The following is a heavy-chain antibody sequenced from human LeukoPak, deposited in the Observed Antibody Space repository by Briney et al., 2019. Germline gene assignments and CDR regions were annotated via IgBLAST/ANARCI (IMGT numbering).Heavy chain of an antibody. Sequence: GGSLRLSCAASGFTFSSYSMNWVRQAPGKGLEWVSYISSSSSTIYYADSVKGRFTISRDNAKNSLYLQMNSLRAEDTAVYYCARVLGITIFGVVWGYFGYWGQGTLVTVSS. CDR3: ARVLGITIFGVVWGYFGY. V-gene: IGHV3-48*01. CDR2: ISSSSSTI. J-gene: IGHJ4*02. D-gene: IGHD3-3*01. CDR1: GFTFSSYS.